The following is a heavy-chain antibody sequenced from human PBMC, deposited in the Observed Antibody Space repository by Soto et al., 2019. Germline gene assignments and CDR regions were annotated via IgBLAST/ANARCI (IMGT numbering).Heavy chain of an antibody. CDR1: GGSISSYY. V-gene: IGHV4-4*07. CDR2: IYTSGST. J-gene: IGHJ3*02. Sequence: SETLSLTCTVSGGSISSYYLSWIRQHAGKGLEWIGRIYTSGSTNYNPSLKSRVTMSVDTSKNQFSLKLSSVTAADTAVYYCARVSIAAAGTAPFDIWGQGTMVTVSS. D-gene: IGHD6-13*01. CDR3: ARVSIAAAGTAPFDI.